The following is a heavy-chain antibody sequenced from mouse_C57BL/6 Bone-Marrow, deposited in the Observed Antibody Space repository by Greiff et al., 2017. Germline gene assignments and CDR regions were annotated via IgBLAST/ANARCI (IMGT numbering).Heavy chain of an antibody. CDR3: ATYYCNFLYAMDY. Sequence: QVQLQQPGAELVKPGASVKVSCKASGYTFTSYWMHWVKQRPGQGLEWIGRIHPSDSDTNYNQKFKGKATLTVDKSSSTAYMQLSSLTSEDSAFYYCATYYCNFLYAMDYWGQGTSVTVSA. CDR1: GYTFTSYW. J-gene: IGHJ4*01. CDR2: IHPSDSDT. D-gene: IGHD2-10*01. V-gene: IGHV1-74*01.